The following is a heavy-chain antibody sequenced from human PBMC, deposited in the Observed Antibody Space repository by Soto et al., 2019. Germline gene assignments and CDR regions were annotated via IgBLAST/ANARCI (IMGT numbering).Heavy chain of an antibody. CDR1: GGSFSSYY. D-gene: IGHD4-17*01. Sequence: SETLSLTGAVYGGSFSSYYWSWIRQPPGKGLEWIGEIHHSGSTNYNPSLKSRVTISVDTSKNQFSLKLSSVTAADTAVYYCARARTTVTGDYFDYWGQGTLVTVSS. CDR2: IHHSGST. CDR3: ARARTTVTGDYFDY. V-gene: IGHV4-34*01. J-gene: IGHJ4*02.